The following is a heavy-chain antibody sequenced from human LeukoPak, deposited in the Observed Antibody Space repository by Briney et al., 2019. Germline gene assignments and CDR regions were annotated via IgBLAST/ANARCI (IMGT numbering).Heavy chain of an antibody. J-gene: IGHJ4*02. D-gene: IGHD4-17*01. V-gene: IGHV3-23*01. CDR1: GFSFSNYV. Sequence: GGSLRLSCAASGFSFSNYVMIWARQAPGKGLEWVSTISPSGGTTYYADSVRGRFTISRDNSKNTLYLQMGSLRAEDMAVYYCARSEQQDFGDYEFDYWGQGTLVTVPS. CDR2: ISPSGGTT. CDR3: ARSEQQDFGDYEFDY.